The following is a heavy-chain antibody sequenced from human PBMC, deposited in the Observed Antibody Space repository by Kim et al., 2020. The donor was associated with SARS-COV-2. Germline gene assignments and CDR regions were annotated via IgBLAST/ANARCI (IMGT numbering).Heavy chain of an antibody. CDR3: ARDYCSGGSCYSPLTQYNWFDP. CDR2: IYTSGST. CDR1: GGSISSGSYY. V-gene: IGHV4-61*02. D-gene: IGHD2-15*01. Sequence: SETLSLTCTVSGGSISSGSYYWSWIRQPAGKGLEWIGRIYTSGSTNYNPSLKSRVTISVDTSKNQFSLKLSSVTAADTAVYYCARDYCSGGSCYSPLTQYNWFDPWGQGTLVTVSS. J-gene: IGHJ5*02.